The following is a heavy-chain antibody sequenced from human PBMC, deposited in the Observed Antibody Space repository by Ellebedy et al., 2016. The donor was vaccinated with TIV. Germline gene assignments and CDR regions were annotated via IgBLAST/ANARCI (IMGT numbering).Heavy chain of an antibody. D-gene: IGHD2-21*01. V-gene: IGHV3-23*01. J-gene: IGHJ4*02. CDR2: ISGSGGST. CDR3: AKYTPRPYCGGDCYPSYFDY. Sequence: GESLKISXAASGFTFSSYGMHWVRQAPGKGLEWVSAISGSGGSTYYADSVKGRFTISRDNSKNTLYLQMNSLRAEDTAVYYCAKYTPRPYCGGDCYPSYFDYWGQGTLVTVSS. CDR1: GFTFSSYG.